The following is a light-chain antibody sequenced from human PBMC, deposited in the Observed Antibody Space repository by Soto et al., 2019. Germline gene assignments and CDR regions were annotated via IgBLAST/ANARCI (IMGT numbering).Light chain of an antibody. V-gene: IGLV2-14*03. J-gene: IGLJ1*01. CDR1: SSDVGGYNF. Sequence: QSALTQPASVSGSPGQSITISCTGTSSDVGGYNFFSWYQHHPGRAPKLMIFDVTDRPSGVSTRLSGSKSCNTASLTIAGVQADDEADYYCSSYSSSTTPYVLGTGTKVTVL. CDR2: DVT. CDR3: SSYSSSTTPYV.